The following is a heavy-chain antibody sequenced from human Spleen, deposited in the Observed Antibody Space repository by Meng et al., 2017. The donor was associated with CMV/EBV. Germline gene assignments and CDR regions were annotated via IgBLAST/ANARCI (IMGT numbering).Heavy chain of an antibody. CDR2: ISSSSSYI. J-gene: IGHJ4*02. D-gene: IGHD6-6*01. CDR1: GFTFSSYS. CDR3: ARVPKYSSSSEFY. Sequence: EVQLVESGGGLGKPGGSLRLSCAASGFTFSSYSMNWVRQAPGKGLEWVSSISSSSSYIYYADSVKGRFTISRDNAKNSLYLQMNSLRAEDTAVYYCARVPKYSSSSEFYWGQGTLVTVSS. V-gene: IGHV3-21*01.